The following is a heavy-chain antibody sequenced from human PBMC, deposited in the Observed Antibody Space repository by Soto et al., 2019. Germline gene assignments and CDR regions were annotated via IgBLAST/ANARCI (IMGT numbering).Heavy chain of an antibody. CDR2: INHSGST. V-gene: IGHV4-34*01. Sequence: SETLSLTCAVYGGSFSGYYWSWIRQPPGKGLEWIGEINHSGSTNYNPSLKSRVTISVDTSKNQFSLKLSSVTAADTAVYYCARDRRIAAAGTWYNDYWGQGTLVTVSS. D-gene: IGHD6-13*01. CDR3: ARDRRIAAAGTWYNDY. J-gene: IGHJ4*02. CDR1: GGSFSGYY.